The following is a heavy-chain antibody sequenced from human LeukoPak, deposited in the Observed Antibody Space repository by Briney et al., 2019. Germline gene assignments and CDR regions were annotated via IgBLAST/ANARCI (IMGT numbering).Heavy chain of an antibody. V-gene: IGHV4-61*02. CDR1: GDSISSGTYY. J-gene: IGHJ5*02. D-gene: IGHD3-10*01. Sequence: SETLSLTCTVSGDSISSGTYYWSWIRQPAGKGLEWIGRIYTSGSTNYNPSLKSRVTISVDTSKNQFSLQLSSVTAADTAVYYCARVLLWFGELLTRFDPWGQGTLVTVSS. CDR2: IYTSGST. CDR3: ARVLLWFGELLTRFDP.